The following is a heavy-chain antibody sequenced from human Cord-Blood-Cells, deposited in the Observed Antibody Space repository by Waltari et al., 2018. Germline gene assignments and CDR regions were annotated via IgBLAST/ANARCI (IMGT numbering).Heavy chain of an antibody. CDR1: GYSFTSSW. Sequence: EVQLVQSGAEVKKPGESLKISCKGSGYSFTSSWIGWVRQMHGTGLEWMGIIYPGDSDTRYSPSFQGQVTISADKSISTAYLQWSSLKASDTAMYYCARRGLHNPWGSGSYYFDYWGQGTLVTVSS. CDR3: ARRGLHNPWGSGSYYFDY. CDR2: IYPGDSDT. V-gene: IGHV5-51*01. D-gene: IGHD1-26*01. J-gene: IGHJ4*02.